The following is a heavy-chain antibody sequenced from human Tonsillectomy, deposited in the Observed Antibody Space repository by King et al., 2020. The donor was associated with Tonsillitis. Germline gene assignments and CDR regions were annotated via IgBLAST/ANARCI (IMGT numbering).Heavy chain of an antibody. CDR1: GFTFSSYG. J-gene: IGHJ6*02. V-gene: IGHV3-30*03. CDR3: ARSRYCSSTSCFMPDYYYGMDV. D-gene: IGHD2-2*01. Sequence: LQLVESGGGVVQPGRSLRLSCAASGFTFSSYGMHWVRQAPGKGLEWVAVISYDGSNKYYADSVKGRFTISRDNSKNTLYLQMNSLRAEDTAVYYCARSRYCSSTSCFMPDYYYGMDVWGQETTVTVSS. CDR2: ISYDGSNK.